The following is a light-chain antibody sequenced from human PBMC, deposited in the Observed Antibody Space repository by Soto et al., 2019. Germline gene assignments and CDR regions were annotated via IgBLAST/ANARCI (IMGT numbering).Light chain of an antibody. J-gene: IGKJ1*01. CDR1: QSVTTF. V-gene: IGKV3-11*01. CDR2: DAS. Sequence: EIVLTQSPATLSLSPGERATLSCRASQSVTTFLAWYQQKPAQAPRLLISDASDRATGIPARFSGSGSGTDFTLTISSLESEDFAVYYCQQRSNWPWTFGQGTKVEI. CDR3: QQRSNWPWT.